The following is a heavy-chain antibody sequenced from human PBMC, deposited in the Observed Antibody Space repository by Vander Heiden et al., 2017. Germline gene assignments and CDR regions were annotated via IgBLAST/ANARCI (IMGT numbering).Heavy chain of an antibody. J-gene: IGHJ4*02. Sequence: QVQLVASGRGVVQPGRSLTLSCVASGVTFRCYGMQWVRQAPGKGLEWVAVISNDGSNKYCADSVKGRFTISRDNSKNTLYLQMNSLRAEDTAVYYCAKARGGAFDYWGQGTLVTVSS. CDR1: GVTFRCYG. D-gene: IGHD1-26*01. CDR3: AKARGGAFDY. CDR2: ISNDGSNK. V-gene: IGHV3-30*18.